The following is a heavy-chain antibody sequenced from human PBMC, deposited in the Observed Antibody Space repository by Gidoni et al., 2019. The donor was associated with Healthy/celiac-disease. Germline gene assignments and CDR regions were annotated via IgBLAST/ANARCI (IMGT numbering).Heavy chain of an antibody. Sequence: SGPGLVKPSETLSLTCTVSGGSISSRNDYWAWIRQPPGKGLEWMGTIHYSGSTYYNPSIKSRVTISVDASKNQFSLKLSSVTAADTAVYYCARGRSTAYGNFDYWGQGTLVTVSS. CDR2: IHYSGST. CDR1: GGSISSRNDY. D-gene: IGHD2-2*01. J-gene: IGHJ4*02. CDR3: ARGRSTAYGNFDY. V-gene: IGHV4-39*01.